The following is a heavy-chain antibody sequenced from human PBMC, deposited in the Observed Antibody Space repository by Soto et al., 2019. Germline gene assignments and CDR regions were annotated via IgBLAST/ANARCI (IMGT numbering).Heavy chain of an antibody. D-gene: IGHD4-17*01. J-gene: IGHJ4*02. Sequence: QVQLVESGGGVVQPGRSLRLSCAASGFTFSSYAMHWVRQAPGKGLEWVAVISYDGSNKYYADSVKGRFTISRDNSKNTLYLQMNSLRAEDTAVYYCARERGYYGVFPWFDYWGQGTLVTVSS. CDR3: ARERGYYGVFPWFDY. V-gene: IGHV3-30-3*01. CDR2: ISYDGSNK. CDR1: GFTFSSYA.